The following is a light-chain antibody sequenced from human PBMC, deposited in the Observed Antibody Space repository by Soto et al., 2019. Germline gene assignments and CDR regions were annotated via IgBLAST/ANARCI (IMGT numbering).Light chain of an antibody. J-gene: IGKJ1*01. CDR1: QSISNW. V-gene: IGKV1-5*03. CDR2: KAS. CDR3: QQYNSYLWT. Sequence: DIQMTQSPSTLPASVGDRVTITCRASQSISNWLAWYQQKPGKAPQLLIYKASILERGVSSRFSGSGSGTEFTLTISSLQPDDFATYSCQQYNSYLWTFGQGTKVEVK.